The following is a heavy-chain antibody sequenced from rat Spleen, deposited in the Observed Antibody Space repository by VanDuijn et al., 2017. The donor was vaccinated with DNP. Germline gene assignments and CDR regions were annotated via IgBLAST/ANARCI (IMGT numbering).Heavy chain of an antibody. D-gene: IGHD1-11*01. CDR1: GFSLTSYG. J-gene: IGHJ2*01. CDR2: ISSGGST. CDR3: TRLTTEDYFDY. Sequence: QVQLKESGPGLVQPSQTLSLTCTVSGFSLTSYGVSWVRQPPGKGLAWIAAISSGGSTYYNSALKSRLSISRDTSKSQVFLKMNSLQTEDTAIYFCTRLTTEDYFDYWGQGVMVTVSS. V-gene: IGHV2S12*01.